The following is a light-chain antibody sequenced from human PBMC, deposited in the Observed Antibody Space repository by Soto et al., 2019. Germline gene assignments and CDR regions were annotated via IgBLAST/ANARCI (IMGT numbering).Light chain of an antibody. J-gene: IGKJ2*01. V-gene: IGKV3-15*01. Sequence: EIVMTQSPATLSVSPGERATLSCRDSQSVSNNLAWYQQKPGQTPRLLIYGASTRATGIPVRFSGSGSGTEFTLTISSLQSEDFAVYYCQQYNNWPPVTFGQGTKVDIK. CDR1: QSVSNN. CDR2: GAS. CDR3: QQYNNWPPVT.